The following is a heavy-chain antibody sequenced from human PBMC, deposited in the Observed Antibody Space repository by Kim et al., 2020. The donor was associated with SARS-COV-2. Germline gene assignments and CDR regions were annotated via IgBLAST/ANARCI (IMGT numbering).Heavy chain of an antibody. J-gene: IGHJ5*02. CDR1: GGSFSGYY. V-gene: IGHV4-34*01. CDR3: ARGGSSVSPKDNWFDP. Sequence: SETLSLTCAVYGGSFSGYYWSWIRQPPGKGLEWIGEINHSGSTNYNPSLKSRVTISVDTSKNQFSLKLSSVTAADTAVYYCARGGSSVSPKDNWFDPWGQGTLVTVSS. D-gene: IGHD1-26*01. CDR2: INHSGST.